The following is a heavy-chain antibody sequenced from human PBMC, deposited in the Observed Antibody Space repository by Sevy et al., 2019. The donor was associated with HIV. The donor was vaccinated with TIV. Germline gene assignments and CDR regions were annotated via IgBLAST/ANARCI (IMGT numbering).Heavy chain of an antibody. J-gene: IGHJ4*02. V-gene: IGHV4-61*01. Sequence: SETLSLTCTVSGDSVSSDNYYWSWIRQPPGKGLEWSGDMFYRGSTNYNPSLKSRVTISVDTSKNQFSLKLNSVTAADTAVYYCARLSAVSRSYNFDYWGQGTLVTVSS. CDR1: GDSVSSDNYY. CDR2: MFYRGST. CDR3: ARLSAVSRSYNFDY. D-gene: IGHD4-4*01.